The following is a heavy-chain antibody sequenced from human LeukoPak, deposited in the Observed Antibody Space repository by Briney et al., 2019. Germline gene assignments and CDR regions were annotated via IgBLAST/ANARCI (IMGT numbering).Heavy chain of an antibody. CDR2: ISSSSSTI. V-gene: IGHV3-48*01. CDR3: AREKRKQQLVRVGYFDL. CDR1: GFTFSSYS. J-gene: IGHJ2*01. Sequence: GGSLRLSCAASGFTFSSYSMNWVRQAPGKGLEWVSYISSSSSTIYYADSVKGRFTISRDNAKNSLYLRMNSLRAEDTAVYYCAREKRKQQLVRVGYFDLWGRGTLVTVSS. D-gene: IGHD6-13*01.